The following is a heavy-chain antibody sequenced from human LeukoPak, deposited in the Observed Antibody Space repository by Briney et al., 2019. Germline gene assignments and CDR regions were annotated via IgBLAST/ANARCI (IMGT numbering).Heavy chain of an antibody. CDR2: IIPIFGTA. CDR1: GGTFSSYA. CDR3: ARDGVDTAMAYGMDV. D-gene: IGHD5-18*01. V-gene: IGHV1-69*13. J-gene: IGHJ6*02. Sequence: ASVKVSCKASGGTFSSYAISWVRQAPGQGLEWMGGIIPIFGTANYAQRFQGRVTITADESTSTAYMELGSLRSEDTAVYYCARDGVDTAMAYGMDVWGQGTTVTVSS.